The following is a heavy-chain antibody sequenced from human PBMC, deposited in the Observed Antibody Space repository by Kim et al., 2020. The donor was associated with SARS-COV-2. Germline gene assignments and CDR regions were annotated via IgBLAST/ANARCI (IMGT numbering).Heavy chain of an antibody. CDR3: TTEGGRRGVNGGRDYYYYGMDV. Sequence: GGSLRLSCAASGFTFSNAWMSWVRQAPGKGLEWVGRIKSKTDGGTTDYAAPVKGRFTISRDDSKNTLYLQMNSLKTEDTAVYYCTTEGGRRGVNGGRDYYYYGMDVCGQGTTVTVSS. CDR1: GFTFSNAW. V-gene: IGHV3-15*01. D-gene: IGHD3-10*01. CDR2: IKSKTDGGTT. J-gene: IGHJ6*02.